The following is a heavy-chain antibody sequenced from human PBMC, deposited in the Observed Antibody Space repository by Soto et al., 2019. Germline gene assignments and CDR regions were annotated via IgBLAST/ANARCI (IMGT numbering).Heavy chain of an antibody. CDR3: VRDKWLQNDDGFDI. CDR1: GFTFSSYW. J-gene: IGHJ3*02. V-gene: IGHV3-74*01. D-gene: IGHD5-12*01. Sequence: GGSLRLSCAASGFTFSSYWMHWVRQAPGKGLVWVSRINSDGSSTTYADSVKGRFTISRDNANNTLYPQMNNLRAEDTAVYYCVRDKWLQNDDGFDIWGQGTMVTVSS. CDR2: INSDGSST.